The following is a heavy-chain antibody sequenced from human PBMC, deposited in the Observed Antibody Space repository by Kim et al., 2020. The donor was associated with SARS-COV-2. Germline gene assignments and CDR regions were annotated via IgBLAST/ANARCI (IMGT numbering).Heavy chain of an antibody. J-gene: IGHJ6*02. V-gene: IGHV3-9*01. CDR3: AKDMGEPRGYDYGYYYYGMDV. CDR1: GFTFDDYA. CDR2: ISWNSGSI. Sequence: GGSLRLSCAASGFTFDDYAMHWVRQAPGKGLEWVSGISWNSGSIGYADSVKGRFTISRDNAKNSLYLQMNSLRAEDTALYYCAKDMGEPRGYDYGYYYYGMDVWGQGTTVTVSS. D-gene: IGHD5-12*01.